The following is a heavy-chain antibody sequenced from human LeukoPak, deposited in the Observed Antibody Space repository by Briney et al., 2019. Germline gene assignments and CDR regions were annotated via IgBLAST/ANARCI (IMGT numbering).Heavy chain of an antibody. CDR3: AGGAPDFWNVYYMDV. J-gene: IGHJ6*03. CDR1: GYTFTTYY. Sequence: ASVKVSCKASGYTFTTYYLHWVRQAPGQGLEWMGLINPSGGSTSYAQKFQGRVTMTRDTSTNTAYMELSSLRFEDTAVYYCAGGAPDFWNVYYMDVWGKGTTVTVSS. D-gene: IGHD3-3*01. CDR2: INPSGGST. V-gene: IGHV1-46*01.